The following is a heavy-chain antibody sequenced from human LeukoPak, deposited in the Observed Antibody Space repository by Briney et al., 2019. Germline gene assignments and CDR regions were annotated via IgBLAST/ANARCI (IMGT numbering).Heavy chain of an antibody. Sequence: GGSLRLSCAASGFTFSSYAMHWVRQAPGKGLEWVAVISYDGSNKYYADSVKGRFTISRDNSKNTLYLQMNSLRAEDTAVYYCARRESSDYYGDAFDIWGQGTMVTVSS. CDR3: ARRESSDYYGDAFDI. V-gene: IGHV3-30-3*01. CDR1: GFTFSSYA. CDR2: ISYDGSNK. D-gene: IGHD6-25*01. J-gene: IGHJ3*02.